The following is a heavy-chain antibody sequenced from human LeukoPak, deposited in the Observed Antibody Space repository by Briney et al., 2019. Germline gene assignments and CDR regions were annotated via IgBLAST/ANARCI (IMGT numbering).Heavy chain of an antibody. CDR2: IYYSGST. J-gene: IGHJ3*02. Sequence: SETLSLTCTVSGGSISSSSYYWGWIRRPPGKGLEWIGSIYYSGSTYYNPSLKSRVTISVDTSKNQFSLKLSSVTAADTAVYYCARDGVTSSGAFDIWGQGTMVTVSS. CDR3: ARDGVTSSGAFDI. D-gene: IGHD2-2*01. CDR1: GGSISSSSYY. V-gene: IGHV4-39*07.